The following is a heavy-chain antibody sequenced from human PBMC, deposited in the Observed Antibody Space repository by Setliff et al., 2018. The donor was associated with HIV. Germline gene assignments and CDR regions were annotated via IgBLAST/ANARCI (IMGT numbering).Heavy chain of an antibody. CDR3: ARDWDIWDYFDY. CDR2: FNPNSGGT. CDR1: GYAFTNYY. V-gene: IGHV1-2*06. D-gene: IGHD3-16*01. J-gene: IGHJ4*02. Sequence: ASVKVSCKASGYAFTNYYMHWVRQAPGQGLEWMGRFNPNSGGTNYAQKFQGRVTMTRDASINTAYMELSRLRSDDTAVYFCARDWDIWDYFDYWGQGTLVTVSS.